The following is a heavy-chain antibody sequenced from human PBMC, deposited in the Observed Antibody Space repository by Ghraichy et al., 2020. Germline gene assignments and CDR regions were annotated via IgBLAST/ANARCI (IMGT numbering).Heavy chain of an antibody. D-gene: IGHD6-13*01. CDR2: ISSSSSYI. CDR3: ARGRAAAGREYYFDY. Sequence: GGSLRLSCAASGFTFSSYSMNWVRQAPGKGLEWVSSISSSSSYIYYADSAKGRFTISRDNAKNSLDLQMNSLRAEDTAVYYWARGRAAAGREYYFDYWGQGTLVTVSS. CDR1: GFTFSSYS. J-gene: IGHJ4*02. V-gene: IGHV3-21*01.